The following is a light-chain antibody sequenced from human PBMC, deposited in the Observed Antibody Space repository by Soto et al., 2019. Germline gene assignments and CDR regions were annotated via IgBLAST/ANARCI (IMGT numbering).Light chain of an antibody. CDR3: QQRSNWPPGRLT. CDR2: DAS. J-gene: IGKJ4*01. Sequence: EIVLTQSPATLSLSPGERATLSCRASQSVSSYLAWYQQKPGQAPRLLIYDASNRATGIPARFSGSGSGTDFTLTISSLEPEDFAVYYSQQRSNWPPGRLTFGGGTKVEIK. V-gene: IGKV3-11*01. CDR1: QSVSSY.